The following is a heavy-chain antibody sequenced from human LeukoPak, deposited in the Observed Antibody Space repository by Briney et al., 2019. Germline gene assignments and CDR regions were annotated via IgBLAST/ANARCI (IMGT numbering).Heavy chain of an antibody. CDR2: IYPGDSDT. Sequence: GESLKISCKGSGYSFTSYWIGWVRQMPGKGLEWMGIIYPGDSDTRYSPSFQGQVTISADKSISTAYLQWSSLKASDTAMYYCASRVRFASGSNPYYYGMDVWGQGTTVTVSS. J-gene: IGHJ6*02. CDR3: ASRVRFASGSNPYYYGMDV. D-gene: IGHD3-10*01. V-gene: IGHV5-51*01. CDR1: GYSFTSYW.